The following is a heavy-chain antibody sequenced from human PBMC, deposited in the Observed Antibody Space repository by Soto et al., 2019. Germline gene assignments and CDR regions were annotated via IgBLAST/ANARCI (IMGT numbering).Heavy chain of an antibody. V-gene: IGHV1-69*01. D-gene: IGHD6-19*01. J-gene: IGHJ4*02. CDR2: IISIFGTP. CDR1: GGTFSGYG. Sequence: QVQLVQSGAEVKKPGSSVKVSCRASGGTFSGYGFIWVRQAPGQGLEWMGGIISIFGTPYYAQKFQGRVTISADESTSTAYMEVSSLRREDTAVYFCARGVSSGWFDYWRQGTLVTVSS. CDR3: ARGVSSGWFDY.